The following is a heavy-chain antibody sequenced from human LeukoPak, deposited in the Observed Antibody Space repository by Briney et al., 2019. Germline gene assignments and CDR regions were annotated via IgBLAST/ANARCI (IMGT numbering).Heavy chain of an antibody. J-gene: IGHJ5*02. V-gene: IGHV1-2*02. CDR3: ARDSSGWYWFDP. CDR1: GYMFTTYY. CDR2: INPHSGGT. Sequence: ASVKVSCKTSGYMFTTYYPHWVRQAPGQGLEWMGWINPHSGGTNYAQKFQGRVTMTRDTSISTAYMELSRLRSDDTAVYYCARDSSGWYWFDPWGQGTLVTVSS. D-gene: IGHD6-19*01.